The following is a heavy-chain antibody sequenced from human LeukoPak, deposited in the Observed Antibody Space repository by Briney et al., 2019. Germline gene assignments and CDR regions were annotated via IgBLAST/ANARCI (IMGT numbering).Heavy chain of an antibody. CDR2: IYPGDSET. CDR1: RYSFNSYW. D-gene: IGHD5-24*01. J-gene: IGHJ2*01. Sequence: GESLKISCKGSRYSFNSYWIVWVRQMPGKGLEWVGLIYPGDSETRYSPSFQGQVTISADKSISTAYLQWSSLKASDTAMYYCARPSGTEMVTYWYFDLWGRGTLVTVSS. CDR3: ARPSGTEMVTYWYFDL. V-gene: IGHV5-51*01.